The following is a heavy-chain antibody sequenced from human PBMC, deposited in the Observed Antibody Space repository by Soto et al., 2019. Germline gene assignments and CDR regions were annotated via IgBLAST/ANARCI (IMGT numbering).Heavy chain of an antibody. Sequence: EVQLVESGGGLVKPGGSLRLSCAASGFTLTTYSMNWVRQASGKGLEWVASISSSSSHIYYADSVKGRFTISRDNARNSLYLQMNSLRAEDTAVYYCVRERGLSSYYGMDVWGQVTTVTVSS. J-gene: IGHJ6*02. CDR1: GFTLTTYS. V-gene: IGHV3-21*02. D-gene: IGHD3-10*01. CDR3: VRERGLSSYYGMDV. CDR2: ISSSSSHI.